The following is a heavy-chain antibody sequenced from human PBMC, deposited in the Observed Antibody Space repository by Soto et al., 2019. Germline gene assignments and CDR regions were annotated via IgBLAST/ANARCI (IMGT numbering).Heavy chain of an antibody. D-gene: IGHD6-13*01. CDR3: ARDTVQLAAAGTNNWFDP. J-gene: IGHJ5*02. V-gene: IGHV3-30-3*01. CDR1: GFTFSSYA. CDR2: ISYDGSNK. Sequence: QVQLVESGGGVVQPGRSLRLSCAASGFTFSSYAMHWVRQAPGKGLEWVAVISYDGSNKYYADSVKGRFTISRDNSKNTLYLQMNSLRAEDTAVYYCARDTVQLAAAGTNNWFDPWGQGTLVTVSS.